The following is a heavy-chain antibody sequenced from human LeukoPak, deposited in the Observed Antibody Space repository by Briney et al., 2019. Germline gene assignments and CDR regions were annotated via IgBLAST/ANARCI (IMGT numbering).Heavy chain of an antibody. J-gene: IGHJ5*02. CDR3: ARRYCSSTSCYGEWFDP. CDR1: GFTFSSYW. CDR2: IKQDGSEK. V-gene: IGHV3-7*01. D-gene: IGHD2-2*01. Sequence: GGSLRLSCAASGFTFSSYWMSWVRQAPGKGLEWVANIKQDGSEKYYVDSVKGRFTISRDNAKNSLYLQMNSLRAEDTAVYYCARRYCSSTSCYGEWFDPWGQGTLVTVSS.